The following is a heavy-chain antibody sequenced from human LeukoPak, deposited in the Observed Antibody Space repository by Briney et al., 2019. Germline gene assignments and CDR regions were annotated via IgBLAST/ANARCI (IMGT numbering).Heavy chain of an antibody. Sequence: SQTLSLTCTVSGVSINSGDDCWSWVRQSPGKALEWIGYIYHSGSAYYNPSLKSRVSISVDTSRSQFSLKLSSVTAADTAIYYCARETLFEYDSGGHHERYYFDNWGQGTLVAVSS. CDR1: GVSINSGDDC. CDR3: ARETLFEYDSGGHHERYYFDN. V-gene: IGHV4-30-4*01. D-gene: IGHD3-22*01. J-gene: IGHJ4*02. CDR2: IYHSGSA.